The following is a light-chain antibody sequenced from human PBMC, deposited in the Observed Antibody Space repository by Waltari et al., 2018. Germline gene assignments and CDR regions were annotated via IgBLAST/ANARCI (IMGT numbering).Light chain of an antibody. CDR1: QSVSSSY. V-gene: IGKV3-20*01. CDR2: GAS. J-gene: IGKJ4*01. Sequence: DTLSLSPGERATLSCRASQSVSSSYLAWYQQKPGQAPRLLIYGASSRATGIPDRFSGSGSGTDFTLTISRLEPEDFAVYYCQQYGSSTGLTFGGGTKVEIK. CDR3: QQYGSSTGLT.